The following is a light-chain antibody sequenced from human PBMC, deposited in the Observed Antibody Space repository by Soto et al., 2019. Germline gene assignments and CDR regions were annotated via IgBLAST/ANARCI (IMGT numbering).Light chain of an antibody. Sequence: DIHMTQSPSSLSAPVGDRVSITCRASQGISNYLAWYQQKPGKVPKLLIYAASTLQSGVPSRFSGSGSGTEFTLTISSLQPEDFATYYCQQLNSCPITFGQGTRLEIK. CDR1: QGISNY. CDR2: AAS. CDR3: QQLNSCPIT. J-gene: IGKJ5*01. V-gene: IGKV1-9*01.